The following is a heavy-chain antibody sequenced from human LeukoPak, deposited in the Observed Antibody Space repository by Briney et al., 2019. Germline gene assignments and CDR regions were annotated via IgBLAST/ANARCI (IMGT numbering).Heavy chain of an antibody. D-gene: IGHD4-17*01. Sequence: SETLSLTCAVYGGSFSGYYWSWIRQPPGKGLEWIGYIYYSGSTNYNPSLKSRVTISVDTSKNQFSLKLSSVTAADTAVYYCAAAFYGDSTTGTPLDYWGQGTLVTVSS. CDR1: GGSFSGYY. J-gene: IGHJ4*02. CDR2: IYYSGST. CDR3: AAAFYGDSTTGTPLDY. V-gene: IGHV4-59*01.